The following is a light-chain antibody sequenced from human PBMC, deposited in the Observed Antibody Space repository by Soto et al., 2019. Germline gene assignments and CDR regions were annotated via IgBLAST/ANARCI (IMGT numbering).Light chain of an antibody. V-gene: IGKV3-20*01. Sequence: ESVLTQSPGTLSLSPGERATLSCGASQKIDSNYLAWYQHKPGQATRLLIYVASRRATGIPDRFSGSGSRTDFTLTISRLEPEDFAVYFCQQYVRSPLYFGQWTKLAIK. J-gene: IGKJ1*01. CDR3: QQYVRSPLY. CDR1: QKIDSNY. CDR2: VAS.